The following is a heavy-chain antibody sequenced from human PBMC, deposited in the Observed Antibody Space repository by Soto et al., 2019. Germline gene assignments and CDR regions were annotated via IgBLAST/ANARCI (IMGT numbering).Heavy chain of an antibody. D-gene: IGHD3-22*01. CDR2: ISSRSTSI. V-gene: IGHV3-48*03. CDR3: ASGPGYFDTYAEVDSFEI. J-gene: IGHJ3*02. Sequence: EVQLVESGGGLIHPGGSLRLSCTASGFTFNRFEMNWVRQAPGRGLEWVSYISSRSTSIYYADSVKGRFTISRDNAKNSLYLQMNSLRAEDTATYYCASGPGYFDTYAEVDSFEIWGRGTLITVS. CDR1: GFTFNRFE.